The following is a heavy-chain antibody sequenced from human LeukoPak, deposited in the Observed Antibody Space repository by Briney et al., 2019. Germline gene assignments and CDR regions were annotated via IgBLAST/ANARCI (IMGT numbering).Heavy chain of an antibody. Sequence: GGSLRLSCAASGFSFDTYAMTWVRQTPGKKLEWVSSVSGSGSNTYYADSVKGRFTISRDNSKNTLYLQMNSLRAEDTAVCYCANDRSSGSGSSDYWGQGTLVAVSS. D-gene: IGHD6-19*01. CDR2: VSGSGSNT. CDR3: ANDRSSGSGSSDY. CDR1: GFSFDTYA. J-gene: IGHJ4*02. V-gene: IGHV3-23*01.